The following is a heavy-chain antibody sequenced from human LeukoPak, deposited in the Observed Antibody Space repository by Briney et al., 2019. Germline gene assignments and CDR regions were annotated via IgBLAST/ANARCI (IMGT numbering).Heavy chain of an antibody. Sequence: GRSLRLSCAASGFTFSSYGMHWVRQAPGKGLEWVAVISYDGSNKYYADSVKGRFTISRDNSKNTLYLQMNSLRAEDTAVYYCAREAIAVAEYYFDYWGQGTLVTVSS. CDR3: AREAIAVAEYYFDY. J-gene: IGHJ4*02. V-gene: IGHV3-30*03. CDR2: ISYDGSNK. CDR1: GFTFSSYG. D-gene: IGHD6-19*01.